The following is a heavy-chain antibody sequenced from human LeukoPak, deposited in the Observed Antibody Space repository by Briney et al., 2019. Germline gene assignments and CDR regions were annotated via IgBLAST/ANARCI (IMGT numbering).Heavy chain of an antibody. V-gene: IGHV1-2*02. CDR2: INPNSGGT. J-gene: IGHJ4*02. Sequence: GASVKVSCKASGYTFTGYYMHWVRQAPGQGLEWMGWINPNSGGTNYAQKFQGRVTMTRDMSTSTVYMELSSLRSEDTAVYYCANTGSYSVYWGQGTLVTVSS. CDR1: GYTFTGYY. CDR3: ANTGSYSVY. D-gene: IGHD1-26*01.